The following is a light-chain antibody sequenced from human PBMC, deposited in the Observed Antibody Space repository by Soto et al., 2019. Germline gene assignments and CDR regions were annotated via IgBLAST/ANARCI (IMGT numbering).Light chain of an antibody. Sequence: EIVMTQSPASLSVPPGERSTRSSRSSQSVSSKLAWYQQKPGQAPRLLIYGASSRATGIPDRFSGSGSGTDFTLAISRLEPEDFAVYYCRQYGSSPPITFGQGTRLEIK. V-gene: IGKV3-20*01. CDR1: QSVSSK. J-gene: IGKJ5*01. CDR2: GAS. CDR3: RQYGSSPPIT.